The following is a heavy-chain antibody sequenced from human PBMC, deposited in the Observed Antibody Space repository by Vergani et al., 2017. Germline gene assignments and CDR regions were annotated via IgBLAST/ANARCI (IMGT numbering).Heavy chain of an antibody. CDR3: AKDAAPTTVTTFWAGYYYYGMDV. J-gene: IGHJ6*02. Sequence: QVQLVESGGGVVQPGRSLRLSCAASGFTFSSYGMHWVRQAPGKGLEWVAVISYDGSNKYYADSVKGRFTISRDNSKNTLYLQMNSLRAEDTAVYYCAKDAAPTTVTTFWAGYYYYGMDVWGQGTTVTVSS. V-gene: IGHV3-30*18. D-gene: IGHD4-17*01. CDR1: GFTFSSYG. CDR2: ISYDGSNK.